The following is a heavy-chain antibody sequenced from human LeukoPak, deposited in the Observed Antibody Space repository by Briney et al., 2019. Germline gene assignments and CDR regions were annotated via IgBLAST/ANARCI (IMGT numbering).Heavy chain of an antibody. J-gene: IGHJ4*02. V-gene: IGHV1-8*01. CDR1: GYTFTSYD. Sequence: ASVTVSCKASGYTFTSYDINWVRQATGQGLEWMGWMNPNSGNTGYAQKFQGRVTMTRNTSISTAYIELSSLRSEDTAVYYCARAGSYTRGDDYWGQGTLVTVSS. CDR2: MNPNSGNT. D-gene: IGHD1-26*01. CDR3: ARAGSYTRGDDY.